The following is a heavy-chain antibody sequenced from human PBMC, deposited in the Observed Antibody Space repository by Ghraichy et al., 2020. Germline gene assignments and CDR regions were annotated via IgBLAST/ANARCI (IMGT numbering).Heavy chain of an antibody. CDR3: VKGTAMVWGSLDY. V-gene: IGHV3-64D*06. CDR2: ININGAST. J-gene: IGHJ4*02. CDR1: GFSFSSYA. D-gene: IGHD5-18*01. Sequence: GGSLRLSCSASGFSFSSYAMHWVRQAPGKGLDYVSGININGASTHYADSVKGRFTIFRDNSKRTLFLQMSSLTTEDTAVYYCVKGTAMVWGSLDYWGQGILITVSS.